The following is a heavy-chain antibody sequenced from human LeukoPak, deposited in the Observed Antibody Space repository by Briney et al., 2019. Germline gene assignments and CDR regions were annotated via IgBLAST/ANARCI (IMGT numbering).Heavy chain of an antibody. Sequence: GGSLRLSCAASGFTFSSYGMHWVRQAPGKGLEWVANIKQDGSEKYYVDSVKGRFTISRDNAKNSLYLQMNSLRAEDTAVYYCARDGIAAAVAVNSSWGQGTLVTVSS. CDR2: IKQDGSEK. D-gene: IGHD6-13*01. CDR3: ARDGIAAAVAVNSS. V-gene: IGHV3-7*01. CDR1: GFTFSSYG. J-gene: IGHJ4*02.